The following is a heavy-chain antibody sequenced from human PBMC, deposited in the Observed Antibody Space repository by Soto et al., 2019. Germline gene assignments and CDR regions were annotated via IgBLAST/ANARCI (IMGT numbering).Heavy chain of an antibody. CDR1: GFTFSSYP. V-gene: IGHV3-23*01. D-gene: IGHD2-21*01. Sequence: GGSLRLSCGASGFTFSSYPMSWVRQAPGKGLEWVSAISGSGVFMDYSDSVKGRFTISRDNSKNTLYLEMNNVRAEDTALYYCAKDGSIALNYYFDHWGQGALVTVS. J-gene: IGHJ4*02. CDR2: ISGSGVFM. CDR3: AKDGSIALNYYFDH.